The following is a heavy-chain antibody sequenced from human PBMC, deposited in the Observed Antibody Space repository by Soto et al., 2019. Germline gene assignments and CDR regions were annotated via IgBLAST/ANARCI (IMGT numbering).Heavy chain of an antibody. D-gene: IGHD5-18*01. V-gene: IGHV4-39*01. CDR3: AVGGDTAMDFGGDYYYYGMDV. J-gene: IGHJ6*02. CDR2: IYYSGST. Sequence: SETLSLTCTVSGGSISSSSYYWGWIRQPPGKGLEWIGSIYYSGSTYYNPSLKSRVTISVDTSKNQFSLKLSSVTAADTAVYYCAVGGDTAMDFGGDYYYYGMDVWGQGTTVS. CDR1: GGSISSSSYY.